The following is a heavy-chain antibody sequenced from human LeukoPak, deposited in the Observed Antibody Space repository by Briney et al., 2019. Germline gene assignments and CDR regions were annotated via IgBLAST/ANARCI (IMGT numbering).Heavy chain of an antibody. CDR3: ARDRSGYFQN. Sequence: GGSLRLSCVASGFTFSSYAMSWVRQAPGKGLEWVSSIRGSGDRTSFADSEKGRFTISRDNSKNTLYLQMTSLRAEDTAVYYCARDRSGYFQNWGQGTLVTVSS. J-gene: IGHJ1*01. CDR1: GFTFSSYA. CDR2: IRGSGDRT. V-gene: IGHV3-23*01. D-gene: IGHD3-22*01.